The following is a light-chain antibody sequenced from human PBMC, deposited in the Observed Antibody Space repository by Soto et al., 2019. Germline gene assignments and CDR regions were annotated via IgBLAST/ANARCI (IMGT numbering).Light chain of an antibody. CDR2: GAS. V-gene: IGKV3-20*01. CDR3: QQYGSSPRT. CDR1: QRVSSSF. J-gene: IGKJ5*01. Sequence: LTQSPITLTLSPGERDTLSCSASQRVSSSFLAWYQQKVGQAPRLLIYGASSRATGIPDRFSGSGSGTDFTLTISRLEPEDFAVYYCQQYGSSPRTFGQGTRLDIK.